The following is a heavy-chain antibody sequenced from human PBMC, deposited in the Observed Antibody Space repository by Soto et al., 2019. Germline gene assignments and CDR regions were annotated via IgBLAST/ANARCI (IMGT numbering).Heavy chain of an antibody. D-gene: IGHD4-17*01. J-gene: IGHJ4*02. CDR1: GFTFSSYG. V-gene: IGHV3-33*01. Sequence: QVQLVESGGGVVQPGRSLRLSCAASGFTFSSYGMHWVRQAPGKGLEWVAVIWYDGSNKYYADSVKGRFTISRDNSKNTLSLQMNSLRAEDTAVYYCARDGVSTTVTTAVDYWGQGTLVTVSS. CDR2: IWYDGSNK. CDR3: ARDGVSTTVTTAVDY.